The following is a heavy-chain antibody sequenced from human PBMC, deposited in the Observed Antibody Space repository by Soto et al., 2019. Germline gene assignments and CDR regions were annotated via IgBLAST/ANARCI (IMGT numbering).Heavy chain of an antibody. J-gene: IGHJ4*02. CDR3: ARETVWFGENLFDY. Sequence: EVQLVESGGGLVKPGGSLRLSCAASGFTFSSYSMNWVRQAPGKGLEWVSSISSSSSYIYYADSVKGRFTISRDNAKNSLYLQMNSLRAEDTAVYYCARETVWFGENLFDYWGQGTLVTVSS. V-gene: IGHV3-21*01. CDR2: ISSSSSYI. D-gene: IGHD3-10*01. CDR1: GFTFSSYS.